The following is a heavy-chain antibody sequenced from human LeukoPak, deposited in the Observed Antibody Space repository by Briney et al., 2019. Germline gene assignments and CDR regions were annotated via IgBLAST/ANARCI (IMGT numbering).Heavy chain of an antibody. CDR2: ISSSGSTI. V-gene: IGHV3-11*04. Sequence: GGSLRLSCAASGFTFSDYYMSWIRQAPGKGLEWVSYISSSGSTIYYADSVKGRFTISRDNAKNSLYLQMNSLRAEDTAVYYCARDSDYDFWSGYPDYWGQGTLVTVSS. J-gene: IGHJ4*02. CDR3: ARDSDYDFWSGYPDY. CDR1: GFTFSDYY. D-gene: IGHD3-3*01.